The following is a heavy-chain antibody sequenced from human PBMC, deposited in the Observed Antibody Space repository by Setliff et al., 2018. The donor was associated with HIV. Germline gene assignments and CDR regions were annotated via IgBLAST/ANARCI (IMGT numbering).Heavy chain of an antibody. Sequence: GGSLRLSCVVSGFTFSHYGMHWVRQAPGKGLEWVTFIASDVSKTHIADSVKGRFTISRDNAKNSLYLQMNSLRADDTAVYFCARPTNIDTLYYGSQTFYMYYYGLDVWGQGTTVTVSS. J-gene: IGHJ6*02. CDR2: IASDVSKT. V-gene: IGHV3-33*01. CDR3: ARPTNIDTLYYGSQTFYMYYYGLDV. D-gene: IGHD1-26*01. CDR1: GFTFSHYG.